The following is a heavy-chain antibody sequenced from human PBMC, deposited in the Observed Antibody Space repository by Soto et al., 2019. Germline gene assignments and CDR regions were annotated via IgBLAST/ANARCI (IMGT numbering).Heavy chain of an antibody. CDR2: IYYSGST. CDR1: GGSISSYY. CDR3: ARDKGSSGSYYYYYGMDV. Sequence: SETLSLTCTVSGGSISSYYWSWIRQPPGKGLEWIGYIYYSGSTNYNPSLKSRVTISVDTSKNQFSLKLSSVTAADTAVYYCARDKGSSGSYYYYYGMDVWGQGTTVTVSS. D-gene: IGHD1-26*01. J-gene: IGHJ6*02. V-gene: IGHV4-59*01.